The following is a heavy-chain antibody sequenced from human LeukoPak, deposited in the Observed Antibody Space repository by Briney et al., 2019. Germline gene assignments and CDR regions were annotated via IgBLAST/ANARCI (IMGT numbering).Heavy chain of an antibody. CDR1: GGSISSGSYY. CDR2: IYTSGST. CDR3: ARGGYCGGDCYFYY. J-gene: IGHJ4*02. D-gene: IGHD2-21*02. Sequence: SETLSLTCTVSGGSISSGSYYWSWIRQPAGKGLEWIGRIYTSGSTNYNPSLKGRVSISVDTSKNQFSLKLSSVTAADTAVYYCARGGYCGGDCYFYYWGQGTLVTVSS. V-gene: IGHV4-61*02.